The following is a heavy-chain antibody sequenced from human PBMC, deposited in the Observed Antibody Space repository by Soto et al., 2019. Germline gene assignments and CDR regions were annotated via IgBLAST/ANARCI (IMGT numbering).Heavy chain of an antibody. V-gene: IGHV3-11*01. CDR1: GFTFSDYY. D-gene: IGHD3-10*01. J-gene: IGHJ5*02. CDR3: AKPGSGSYYNDWFDP. CDR2: ISSSGSTI. Sequence: PGGSLRLSCAASGFTFSDYYMSWIRQAPGKGLEWVSYISSSGSTIYYADPVKGRFTISRDNAKNSLYLQMNSLRAEDTAVYYCAKPGSGSYYNDWFDPWGQGTLVTVSS.